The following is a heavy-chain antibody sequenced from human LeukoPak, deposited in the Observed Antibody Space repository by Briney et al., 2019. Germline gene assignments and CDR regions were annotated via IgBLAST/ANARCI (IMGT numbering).Heavy chain of an antibody. CDR2: IYYSGST. CDR1: GGSISSYY. Sequence: SETLSLTCTVSGGSISSYYWSWIRRPPGKGLEWIGYIYYSGSTNYNPSLKSRVTISVDTSKNQFSLKLSSVTAADTAVYYCARVRSSGYPPPPAFDYWGQGTLVTVSS. D-gene: IGHD3-22*01. CDR3: ARVRSSGYPPPPAFDY. J-gene: IGHJ4*02. V-gene: IGHV4-59*01.